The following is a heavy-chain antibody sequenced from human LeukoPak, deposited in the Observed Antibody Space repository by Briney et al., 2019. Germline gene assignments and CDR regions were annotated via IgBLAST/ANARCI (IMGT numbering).Heavy chain of an antibody. CDR3: ARVSGYNWNFDY. CDR1: GGSISSYY. Sequence: SETLSLTCTVSGGSISSYYWSWIRQPPGKGLEWIGYIYYSGSTNYNPSLKSRVTISVDTSKNQFSLKLSSVTAADTAVYYCARVSGYNWNFDYWGQGTLVSVSS. CDR2: IYYSGST. V-gene: IGHV4-59*01. J-gene: IGHJ4*02. D-gene: IGHD5-24*01.